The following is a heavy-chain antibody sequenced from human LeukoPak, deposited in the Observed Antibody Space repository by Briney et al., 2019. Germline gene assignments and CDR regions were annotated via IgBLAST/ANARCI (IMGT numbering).Heavy chain of an antibody. CDR2: ISYDGSNK. V-gene: IGHV3-30*04. CDR1: GFTFSSYA. J-gene: IGHJ4*02. CDR3: ARDPYYYFDY. Sequence: GRSLRLSCAASGFTFSSYAMHGVRQAPGKGLEWVAVISYDGSNKYYADSVKGRFTVSRDNSKNTLYLQMNSLRAEDTAVYYCARDPYYYFDYWGQGTLVTVSS. D-gene: IGHD2-8*01.